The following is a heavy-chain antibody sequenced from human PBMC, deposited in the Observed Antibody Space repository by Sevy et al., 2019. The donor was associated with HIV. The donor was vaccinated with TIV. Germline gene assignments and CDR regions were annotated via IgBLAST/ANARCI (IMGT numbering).Heavy chain of an antibody. CDR2: ISRSGGST. J-gene: IGHJ6*02. V-gene: IGHV3-23*01. CDR1: GFTFSIYA. CDR3: AKVDVVVLVADYGLDV. D-gene: IGHD2-2*01. Sequence: GGSLRLSCAASGFTFSIYAMSWVRQAPGKGLEWVSSISRSGGSTHYADSVKGRLTISRDNSKSTLFLQMNSLRAEDTAVYYCAKVDVVVLVADYGLDVWGQGTTVTVSS.